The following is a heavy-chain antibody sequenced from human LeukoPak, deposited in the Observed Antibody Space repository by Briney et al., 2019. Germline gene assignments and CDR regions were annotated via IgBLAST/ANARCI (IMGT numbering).Heavy chain of an antibody. D-gene: IGHD1-26*01. CDR2: ISGYNGNT. CDR3: ARDARSGSYFYDY. J-gene: IGHJ4*02. CDR1: GYTFTSYG. Sequence: GASVKVSCTASGYTFTSYGISWVRQAPGQGLEWMGWISGYNGNTHYAQKVQGRVTMTTDTSTTTAYMELRSLRSDDTAVYYCARDARSGSYFYDYWGQGTLVTVSS. V-gene: IGHV1-18*01.